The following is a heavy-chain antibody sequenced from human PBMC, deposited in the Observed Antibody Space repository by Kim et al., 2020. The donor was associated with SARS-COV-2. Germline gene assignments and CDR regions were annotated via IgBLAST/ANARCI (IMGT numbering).Heavy chain of an antibody. D-gene: IGHD6-19*01. J-gene: IGHJ4*02. CDR1: GGSFSGYY. Sequence: SETLSLTCAVYGGSFSGYYWSWIRQPPGKGLEWIGEINHSGSTNYNPSLKSRVTISVDTSKNQFSLKLSSVTAADTAVYYCARVLYSSGCQAIDYWGQGSLVTVSS. V-gene: IGHV4-34*01. CDR3: ARVLYSSGCQAIDY. CDR2: INHSGST.